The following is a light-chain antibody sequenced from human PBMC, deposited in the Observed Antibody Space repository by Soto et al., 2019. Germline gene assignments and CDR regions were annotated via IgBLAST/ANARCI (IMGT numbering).Light chain of an antibody. J-gene: IGKJ1*01. Sequence: EIVLTQSPATLSLSPGGRATLSFRASQSVSSHLAWYQQKPGQSPRLLIYDASNRATGIPARFSGSGSGTDFTLTISSLEPEDFAFYFCQQRSHWPTFGQGTKVDIK. V-gene: IGKV3-11*01. CDR2: DAS. CDR1: QSVSSH. CDR3: QQRSHWPT.